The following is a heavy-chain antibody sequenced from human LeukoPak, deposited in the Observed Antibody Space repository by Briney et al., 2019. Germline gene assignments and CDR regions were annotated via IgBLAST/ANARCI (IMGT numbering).Heavy chain of an antibody. D-gene: IGHD6-19*01. J-gene: IGHJ4*02. V-gene: IGHV3-23*01. CDR2: ISGSGGST. Sequence: GGSVTLSCAASGFTFSSYAMSWVRQAPGKGLEWVSAISGSGGSTYYADSVKGRFTISRDNSKNTLYLQMNSLRAEDTAVYYCAKDPEQWLVQYYFDYGGQGTLVTVSS. CDR3: AKDPEQWLVQYYFDY. CDR1: GFTFSSYA.